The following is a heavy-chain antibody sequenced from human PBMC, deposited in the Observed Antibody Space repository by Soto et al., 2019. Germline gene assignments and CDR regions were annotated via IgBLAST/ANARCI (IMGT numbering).Heavy chain of an antibody. D-gene: IGHD4-17*01. CDR3: ARRGLYGDYGRKCDY. CDR1: GGSISSINYY. CDR2: IYHRGNT. Sequence: SETLSLTCSVSGGSISSINYYWGWVRQPPGKGLEWLASIYHRGNTYSNPSLKSRVTISIDTSNNQFYLKLSSVTAADTAVYYCARRGLYGDYGRKCDYWGQESMVT. V-gene: IGHV4-39*01. J-gene: IGHJ4*02.